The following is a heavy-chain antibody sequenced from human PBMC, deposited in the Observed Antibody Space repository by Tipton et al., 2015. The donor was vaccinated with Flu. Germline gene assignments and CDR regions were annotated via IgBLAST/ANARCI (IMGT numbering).Heavy chain of an antibody. Sequence: TLSLTCTVSGGSISGYHWSWIRQPPGKGLEWIAYIYYSGSTNYNPSLKSRVTISVDMSKNQFSLKLNSVTAADTAVYYCARSPGYYFDYWGQGTLVTVPS. CDR3: ARSPGYYFDY. J-gene: IGHJ4*02. CDR1: GGSISGYH. CDR2: IYYSGST. V-gene: IGHV4-59*07.